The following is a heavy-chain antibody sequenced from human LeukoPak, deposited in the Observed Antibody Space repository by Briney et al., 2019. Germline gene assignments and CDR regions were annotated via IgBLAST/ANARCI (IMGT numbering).Heavy chain of an antibody. CDR1: GFTFSSYA. CDR2: IYYSGST. CDR3: ARHVIAARPFDY. Sequence: GSLRLSCAASGFTFSSYAMSWVRQAPGKGLEWIGTIYYSGSTYYNPSLKSRVTISVDTSKNQFSLKLSSVTAADTALYYCARHVIAARPFDYWGQGTLVTVSS. V-gene: IGHV4-39*01. D-gene: IGHD6-6*01. J-gene: IGHJ4*02.